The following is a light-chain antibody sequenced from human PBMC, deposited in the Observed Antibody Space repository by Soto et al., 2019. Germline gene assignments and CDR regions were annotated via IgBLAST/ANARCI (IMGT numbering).Light chain of an antibody. V-gene: IGKV2-28*01. CDR3: MQAIETPT. CDR2: SAS. CDR1: QSLLHSNGYTY. Sequence: DIVVTQSPLSLPVTPGEPASISCRSSQSLLHSNGYTYLDWYLQKPGQSPQLLIYSASRRASGVPDRFSGSGSDKDFTLKISRVEAEDVGVYYCMQAIETPTFGGGTRVEI. J-gene: IGKJ4*01.